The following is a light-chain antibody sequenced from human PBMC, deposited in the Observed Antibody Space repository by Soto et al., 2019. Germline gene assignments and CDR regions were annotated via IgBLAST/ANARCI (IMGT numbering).Light chain of an antibody. Sequence: EIVMTQSPATLSVSPRERATLSCRASQSVSSNLAWYQQKPGQAPRLLIYGASTRATGIPARFSGSGSGTEFTLTISRLLSEDFAVYYCQQYNNWPPMYTFGQGTKLEIK. J-gene: IGKJ2*01. V-gene: IGKV3-15*01. CDR3: QQYNNWPPMYT. CDR1: QSVSSN. CDR2: GAS.